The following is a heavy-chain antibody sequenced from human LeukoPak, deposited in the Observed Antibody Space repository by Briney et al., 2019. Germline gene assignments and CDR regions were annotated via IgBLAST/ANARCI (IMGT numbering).Heavy chain of an antibody. CDR3: ARDKGTSYLSSFDY. D-gene: IGHD6-6*01. CDR1: GGSFSGYY. CDR2: INHSGRT. Sequence: PSETLSLTCAVYGGSFSGYYWSWIRQPPGKGLEWIGEINHSGRTNYNPSLKSRVTISVDTSKNQFSLKLSSVTAADTAVYYCARDKGTSYLSSFDYWGQGTLVTVSS. V-gene: IGHV4-34*01. J-gene: IGHJ4*02.